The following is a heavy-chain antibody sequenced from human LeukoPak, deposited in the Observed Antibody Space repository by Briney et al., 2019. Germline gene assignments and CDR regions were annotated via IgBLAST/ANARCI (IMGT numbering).Heavy chain of an antibody. CDR1: GFTFSSYW. J-gene: IGHJ4*02. V-gene: IGHV3-74*01. CDR2: INSDGSST. Sequence: GGSLRLSCAASGFTFSSYWMHWVRQAPGKGLVWVSRINSDGSSTSYADSVKGRFTISRDNAKNTLYLQMNSLRAEDTAVHYCAREYYYDSSGYFIWGQGTLVTVSS. D-gene: IGHD3-22*01. CDR3: AREYYYDSSGYFI.